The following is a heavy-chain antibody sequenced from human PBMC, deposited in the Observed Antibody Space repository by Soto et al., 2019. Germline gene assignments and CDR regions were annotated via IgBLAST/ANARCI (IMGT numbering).Heavy chain of an antibody. Sequence: VQLQESGPGLVRPSETLSLTCTVSGGSISRGNFYWSWVRQPPGKGLEWIAYIHFSGSTSYSPSPKSRLTISLNTSNDQFSLKLTSVTAEDTAVYYCAHDSHGGNTYFDLWGQGALVTVSS. D-gene: IGHD1-26*01. CDR3: AHDSHGGNTYFDL. CDR1: GGSISRGNFY. V-gene: IGHV4-30-4*01. J-gene: IGHJ4*02. CDR2: IHFSGST.